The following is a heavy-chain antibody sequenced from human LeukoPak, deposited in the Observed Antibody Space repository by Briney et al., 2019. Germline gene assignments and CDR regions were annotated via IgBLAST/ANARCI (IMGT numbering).Heavy chain of an antibody. J-gene: IGHJ5*02. V-gene: IGHV5-51*01. CDR3: AIRGYYYDSSGSDGLDP. CDR1: GYSFTSYW. CDR2: IYPGDSDT. D-gene: IGHD3-22*01. Sequence: GESLKISCKGSGYSFTSYWIGWVRQMPGKGLEWMGIIYPGDSDTRYSPSFQGQVTISADKSISTAYLQWSSLKASDTAMYYCAIRGYYYDSSGSDGLDPWGQGTLVTVSS.